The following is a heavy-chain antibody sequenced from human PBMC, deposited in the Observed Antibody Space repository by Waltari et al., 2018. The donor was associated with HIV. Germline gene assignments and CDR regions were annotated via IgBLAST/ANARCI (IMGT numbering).Heavy chain of an antibody. CDR3: TRDSSGYAGFDS. V-gene: IGHV3-72*01. D-gene: IGHD5-12*01. CDR1: GFAFSAPS. J-gene: IGHJ4*02. Sequence: EVQLVESGGGLVRPGGSLRLSCAASGFAFSAPSLDWVRQAPGKGLEWVGRSRNKANSYTTEYAASVKGRFTISRDASKNSLFLQMNSLRADDTAIYYCTRDSSGYAGFDSWGQGALVTVSS. CDR2: SRNKANSYTT.